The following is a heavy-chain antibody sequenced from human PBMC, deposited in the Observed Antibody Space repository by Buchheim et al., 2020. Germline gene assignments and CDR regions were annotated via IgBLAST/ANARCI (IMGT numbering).Heavy chain of an antibody. CDR1: GGSISSGDYY. Sequence: QVQLQESGPGLVKPSQTLSLTCTVSGGSISSGDYYWSWIRQPPGKGLEWIGYIYYSGSTYYNPSLKSRVNITVDTFKNQFSLKLSSVTAADTAVYYCARGFRGYCSGTSCYYFDYWGQGTL. D-gene: IGHD2-15*01. CDR3: ARGFRGYCSGTSCYYFDY. V-gene: IGHV4-30-4*01. J-gene: IGHJ4*02. CDR2: IYYSGST.